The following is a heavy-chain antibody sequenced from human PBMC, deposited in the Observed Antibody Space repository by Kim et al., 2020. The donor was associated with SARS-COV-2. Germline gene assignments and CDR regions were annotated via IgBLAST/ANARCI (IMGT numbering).Heavy chain of an antibody. Sequence: GGSLRLSCAASGFTFDDYAMHWVRQAPGKGLEWVSGISWNSGSIGYADSVKGRFTISRDNAKNSLYLQMNSLRAEDTALYYCANSIAVAAQFDYWGQGTLVTVSS. CDR2: ISWNSGSI. V-gene: IGHV3-9*01. CDR1: GFTFDDYA. D-gene: IGHD6-19*01. J-gene: IGHJ4*02. CDR3: ANSIAVAAQFDY.